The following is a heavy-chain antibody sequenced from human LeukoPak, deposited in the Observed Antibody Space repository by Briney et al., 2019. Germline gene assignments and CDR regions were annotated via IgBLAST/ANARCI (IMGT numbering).Heavy chain of an antibody. V-gene: IGHV4-59*01. CDR2: IYYSGST. D-gene: IGHD3-16*01. CDR1: GGSNSSYY. J-gene: IGHJ3*02. CDR3: ARESFYAFDI. Sequence: PSETLSLTCTVSGGSNSSYYWSWIRQPPGKGLEWIGYIYYSGSTNYNPSLKSRVTISVDTSENQFSLKLSSVTAADTAVYYCARESFYAFDIWGQGTMVTVSS.